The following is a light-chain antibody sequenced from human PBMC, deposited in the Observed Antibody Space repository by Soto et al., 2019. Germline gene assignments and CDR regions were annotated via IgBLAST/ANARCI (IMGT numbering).Light chain of an antibody. CDR3: SSYTSSSTNV. J-gene: IGLJ1*01. Sequence: QSVLTQPASVSGSPGQSITISCTRTSSDVGGYNYVSWYQQHPGKAPKLMIYEVSNRPSGVSNRFSGSKSGNTASLTISGLQAEDEADYYCSSYTSSSTNVFGTGTKLTVL. CDR1: SSDVGGYNY. CDR2: EVS. V-gene: IGLV2-14*01.